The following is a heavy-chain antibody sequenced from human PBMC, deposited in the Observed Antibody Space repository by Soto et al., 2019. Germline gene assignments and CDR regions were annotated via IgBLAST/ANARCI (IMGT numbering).Heavy chain of an antibody. CDR1: VGSISSYY. CDR2: MHYSGIT. CDR3: ARKLNCNSGSREVLDL. V-gene: IGHV4-59*01. D-gene: IGHD1-26*01. J-gene: IGHJ6*02. Sequence: PSETLSLTCTVSVGSISSYYWSWIRQSPGKGLEWIGYMHYSGITSYNPSLKGRVTMSVDTSKNQFSLKLNSVTAADTAVYYCARKLNCNSGSREVLDLWGQGTTVTVSS.